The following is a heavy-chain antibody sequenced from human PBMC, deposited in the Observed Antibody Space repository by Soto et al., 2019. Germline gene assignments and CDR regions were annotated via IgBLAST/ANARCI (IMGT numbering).Heavy chain of an antibody. J-gene: IGHJ6*02. V-gene: IGHV4-39*01. CDR3: ARHDWEPGTYYYYYGMDV. D-gene: IGHD3-9*01. CDR2: IYYSGST. CDR1: GGSISSSSYY. Sequence: QLQLQESGPGLVKPSETLSLTCTVSGGSISSSSYYWGWIRQPPGKGLEWIGSIYYSGSTYYNPSLKSRVTISVDTSKNQFSLKLSSVTAADTAVYYCARHDWEPGTYYYYYGMDVWGQGTTVTVSS.